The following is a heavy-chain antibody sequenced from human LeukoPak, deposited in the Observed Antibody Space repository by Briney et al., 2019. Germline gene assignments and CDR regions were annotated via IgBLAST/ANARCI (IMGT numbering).Heavy chain of an antibody. Sequence: SETLSLTCSASGGSISSSSYYWGWIRQPPGKGLEWIGSIYYSGSSYYNPSLKRRVTISVDTSKNQFSLKVTSVTAADTAVYYCARHGFGMPRGYRGQGTLVTVSS. V-gene: IGHV4-39*01. CDR1: GGSISSSSYY. CDR3: ARHGFGMPRGY. J-gene: IGHJ4*02. D-gene: IGHD3-16*01. CDR2: IYYSGSS.